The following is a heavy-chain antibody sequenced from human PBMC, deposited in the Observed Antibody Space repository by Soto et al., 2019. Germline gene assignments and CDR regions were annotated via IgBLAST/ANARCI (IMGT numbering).Heavy chain of an antibody. CDR3: ARGYYYDSSGYSALDY. J-gene: IGHJ4*02. V-gene: IGHV1-69*13. CDR2: IIPIFGTA. CDR1: GGTFSSYA. D-gene: IGHD3-22*01. Sequence: GASVKVSCKASGGTFSSYAISWVRQAPGQGLEWMGGIIPIFGTANYAQKFQGRVTITADESTSTAYMELSSLRSEDTAVYYCARGYYYDSSGYSALDYWGQGTLVTVSS.